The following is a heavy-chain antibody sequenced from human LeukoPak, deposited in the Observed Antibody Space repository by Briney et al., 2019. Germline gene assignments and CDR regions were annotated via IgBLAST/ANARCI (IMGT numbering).Heavy chain of an antibody. CDR3: ARDGGSGYATYYYMDV. CDR1: GYSISSGFY. J-gene: IGHJ6*03. CDR2: IYHSGTT. V-gene: IGHV4-38-2*02. D-gene: IGHD5-12*01. Sequence: SETLSLTCAVSGYSISSGFYWGWIRQPPGKGLEWIGSIYHSGTTYYNPSLKSRVTISVDTSKTQFSLKLTSLTAADTAVYYCARDGGSGYATYYYMDVWGKGTTVTVSS.